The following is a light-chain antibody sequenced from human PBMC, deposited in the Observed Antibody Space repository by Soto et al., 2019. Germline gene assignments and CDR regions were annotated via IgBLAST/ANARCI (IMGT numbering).Light chain of an antibody. CDR1: SXDVGGYDY. CDR3: SSYSISTAYL. J-gene: IGLJ1*01. V-gene: IGLV2-14*01. Sequence: QSALTQPASVSGSPGQSITISCTGTSXDVGGYDYVSWYQLHPGKAPKLMVFEVNNRPSGVSYRFSGSKSGNTASLTISGLQAEDEADYFCSSYSISTAYLFGTGTKVTLL. CDR2: EVN.